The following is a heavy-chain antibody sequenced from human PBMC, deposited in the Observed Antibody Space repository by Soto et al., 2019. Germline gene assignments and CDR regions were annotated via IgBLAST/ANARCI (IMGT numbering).Heavy chain of an antibody. CDR2: IYYSGSP. J-gene: IGHJ5*02. Sequence: TSETLSLTCTVSGGSVSSGSYFWSWIRQPPGKGLEWIGNIYYSGSPSYTPFLKSRVTISIDMTNNHVSLILNSVTAADTAVYYRARVGPWVPYYYDSSPYTFENWFDPWGQGTLVTVSS. D-gene: IGHD3-22*01. CDR1: GGSVSSGSYF. V-gene: IGHV4-61*03. CDR3: ARVGPWVPYYYDSSPYTFENWFDP.